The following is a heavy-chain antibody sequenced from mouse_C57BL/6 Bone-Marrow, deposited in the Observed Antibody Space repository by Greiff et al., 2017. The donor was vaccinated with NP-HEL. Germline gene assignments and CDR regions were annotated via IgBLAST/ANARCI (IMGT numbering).Heavy chain of an antibody. CDR1: GYTFTSYW. V-gene: IGHV1-64*01. Sequence: QVQLQQPGAELVKPGASVKLSCKASGYTFTSYWMHWVKQRPGQGLEWIGMIHPNSGSTNYNEKFKSKATLTVDKSSSTAYMQLSSLTSEDSAVYYCARPPLVTTVVGDYWGQGTSVTVSS. CDR3: ARPPLVTTVVGDY. CDR2: IHPNSGST. J-gene: IGHJ4*01. D-gene: IGHD1-1*01.